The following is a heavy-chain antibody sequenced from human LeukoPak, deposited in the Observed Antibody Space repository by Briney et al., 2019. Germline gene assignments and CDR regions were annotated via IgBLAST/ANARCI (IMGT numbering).Heavy chain of an antibody. Sequence: GGSLRLSCAASGFAFSGFWMHWVRQAPGKGLVWVSRINHDESSTSYADFVKGRFIISRDNAKNTLYLQMNSLQTEDTAVYYCASYGSQSYYNAFHYWGQGTLVTVSS. V-gene: IGHV3-74*01. CDR1: GFAFSGFW. CDR3: ASYGSQSYYNAFHY. CDR2: INHDESST. D-gene: IGHD3-10*01. J-gene: IGHJ4*02.